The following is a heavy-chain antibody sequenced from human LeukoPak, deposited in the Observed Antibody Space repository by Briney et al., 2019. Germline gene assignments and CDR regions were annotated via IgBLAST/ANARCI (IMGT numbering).Heavy chain of an antibody. D-gene: IGHD5-24*01. CDR3: TRVGYIDEGIDY. Sequence: GGSLRLSCAASGFTFSNYTMNWVRQAPGKGLELVSYISTSIMTVYYADSVKGRFTISRDNAKNSLYLQMNSLRAEDTAIYYCTRVGYIDEGIDYWGQGTLVTVSS. V-gene: IGHV3-48*04. J-gene: IGHJ4*02. CDR2: ISTSIMTV. CDR1: GFTFSNYT.